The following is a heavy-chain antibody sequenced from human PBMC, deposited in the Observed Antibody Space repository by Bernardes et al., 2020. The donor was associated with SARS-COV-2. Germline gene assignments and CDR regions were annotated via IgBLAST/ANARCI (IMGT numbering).Heavy chain of an antibody. Sequence: SLRLSCAASGFTFNNFGMHWVRQAPGKGLEWVAVISYEGSKKYYADSVEGRFTISKDNSKNTVYLEMNSLRPEDTAVYYCAKVQAILWIRPYQSAMDVWGQGTTVAVSS. CDR3: AKVQAILWIRPYQSAMDV. V-gene: IGHV3-30*18. J-gene: IGHJ6*02. CDR2: ISYEGSKK. CDR1: GFTFNNFG. D-gene: IGHD3-3*01.